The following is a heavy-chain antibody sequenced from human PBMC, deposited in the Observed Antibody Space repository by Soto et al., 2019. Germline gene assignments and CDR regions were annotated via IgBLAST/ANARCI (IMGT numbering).Heavy chain of an antibody. V-gene: IGHV4-4*07. Sequence: QVQLQESGQGLVKPSETLSLTCSVSGGSLSGHFWTWIRQPAGKGLEWIGRIYPSGTTTYNPSLKSRVTMSVDTSKNQFSLRLRSVTAADTAVYYCAREVGRPGRFDPWGQGTLITVSS. D-gene: IGHD6-6*01. CDR1: GGSLSGHF. CDR3: AREVGRPGRFDP. J-gene: IGHJ5*02. CDR2: IYPSGTT.